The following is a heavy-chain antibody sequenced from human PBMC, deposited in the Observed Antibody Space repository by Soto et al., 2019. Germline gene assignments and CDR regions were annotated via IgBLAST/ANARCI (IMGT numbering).Heavy chain of an antibody. CDR2: INAGNGNT. Sequence: QVQLVQSGAEVKKPGASVKVSCKASGYTFTSYAMHWVRQAPGQRLEWMGWINAGNGNTKYSQKFQGRVTITRDTSASTAYMELSSLRSEDTAVYYCAREGGIYYGSGSYFQWYAYWGQGTLVTVSS. V-gene: IGHV1-3*01. D-gene: IGHD3-10*01. CDR1: GYTFTSYA. J-gene: IGHJ4*02. CDR3: AREGGIYYGSGSYFQWYAY.